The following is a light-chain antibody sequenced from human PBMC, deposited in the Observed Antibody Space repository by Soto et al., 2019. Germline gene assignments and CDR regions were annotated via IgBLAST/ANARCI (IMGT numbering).Light chain of an antibody. CDR1: QSINSE. V-gene: IGKV1-5*01. CDR3: QQHNSYSRCA. CDR2: DAS. J-gene: IGKJ1*01. Sequence: DIQMTQSPSALSASLGDRVTITCRASQSINSELAWYQQKPGKAPNLLIYDASSLESGVPARFSGSGSGTAFTLTISSLQPDDFSTYYCQQHNSYSRCAFGQGTKVEIK.